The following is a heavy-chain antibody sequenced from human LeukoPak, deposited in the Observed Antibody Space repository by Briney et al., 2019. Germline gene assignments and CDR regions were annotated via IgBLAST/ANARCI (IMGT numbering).Heavy chain of an antibody. D-gene: IGHD5-12*01. V-gene: IGHV4-4*07. CDR3: AREPTSGREPTSGRPLDY. CDR1: GGSISGYF. Sequence: PSETLSLTCTVSGGSISGYFWTWIRQPAGKGLEWIGRIYSSSSNNYNPSLTSRVTMSLDTSKNPFSLNLTSVTAADTAVYYCAREPTSGREPTSGRPLDYWGQGTLVTVSS. J-gene: IGHJ4*02. CDR2: IYSSSSN.